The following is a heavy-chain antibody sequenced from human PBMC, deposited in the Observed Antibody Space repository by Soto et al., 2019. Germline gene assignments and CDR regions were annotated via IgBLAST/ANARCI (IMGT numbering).Heavy chain of an antibody. CDR1: GFAFSTYG. D-gene: IGHD3-10*01. Sequence: PGGSLRFSCAASGFAFSTYGMHWVRQAPGKGLEWVALISYDGGDFYYADSVKGRFTISRDNSKHTLSLQMDSLRVEDTAVYYCAKDFGAWSDSWGQGTLVTVSS. CDR3: AKDFGAWSDS. CDR2: ISYDGGDF. J-gene: IGHJ5*01. V-gene: IGHV3-30*18.